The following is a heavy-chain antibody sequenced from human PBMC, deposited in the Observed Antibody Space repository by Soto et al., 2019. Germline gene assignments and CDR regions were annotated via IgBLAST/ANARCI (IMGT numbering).Heavy chain of an antibody. V-gene: IGHV1-3*01. J-gene: IGHJ6*02. CDR3: ARSIDEDSWYSSGWYVWRGMDV. D-gene: IGHD6-19*01. Sequence: GASVTVSCQASGYTFTSYAMHLVRQAPGQRLEWMGWVNAGNGNTKYSQKFQGRVTITRDTSASTAYMELSSLRSEGTAVYYCARSIDEDSWYSSGWYVWRGMDVWGQGTTVTVSS. CDR2: VNAGNGNT. CDR1: GYTFTSYA.